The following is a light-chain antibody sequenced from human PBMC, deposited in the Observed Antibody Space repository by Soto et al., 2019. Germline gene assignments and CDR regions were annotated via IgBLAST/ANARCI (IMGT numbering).Light chain of an antibody. J-gene: IGLJ1*01. CDR1: SSDVGGYNY. V-gene: IGLV2-14*01. CDR2: EVT. CDR3: SSYTSTSTLYV. Sequence: QSALTQPGSVSGSPGQSITISCTGTSSDVGGYNYVSWYQQHPDKAPKLMIYEVTNRPSGVSFRFSGSKSGNTASLTISGLQPEDEADYYCSSYTSTSTLYVFGTGTKLTV.